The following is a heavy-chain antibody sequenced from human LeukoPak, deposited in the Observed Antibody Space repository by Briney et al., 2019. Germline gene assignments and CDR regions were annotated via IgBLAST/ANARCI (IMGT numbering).Heavy chain of an antibody. CDR1: GGTFSSYA. CDR2: IIPIFGTA. V-gene: IGHV1-69*06. J-gene: IGHJ4*02. Sequence: SVKVSCKASGGTFSSYAISWVRQAPGQGLEWMGGIIPIFGTAKYAQKFQGRVTITADKSTSTAYMELSSLRSEDTAVYYCATDRYSSGWSPNWGQGTLVTVSS. D-gene: IGHD6-19*01. CDR3: ATDRYSSGWSPN.